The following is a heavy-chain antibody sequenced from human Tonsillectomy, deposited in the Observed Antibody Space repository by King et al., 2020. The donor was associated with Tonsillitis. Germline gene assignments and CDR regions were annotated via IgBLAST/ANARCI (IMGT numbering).Heavy chain of an antibody. J-gene: IGHJ4*02. CDR3: ARPLVMPYYGSGRYPAPPGY. Sequence: VQLVESGGGLVQPGGSLRLSCAASGFTFSSYSMNWVRQAPGKGLEWVSYISSSSNTIYYADSVKGRFTISRDNAKNSLYLQMNSLRDEDTAVYYCARPLVMPYYGSGRYPAPPGYWGQGTLVTVSS. CDR1: GFTFSSYS. D-gene: IGHD3-10*01. CDR2: ISSSSNTI. V-gene: IGHV3-48*02.